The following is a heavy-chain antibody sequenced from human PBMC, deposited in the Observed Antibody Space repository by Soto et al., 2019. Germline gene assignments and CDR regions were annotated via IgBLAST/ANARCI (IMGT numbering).Heavy chain of an antibody. CDR3: AGDIVVVVADFYAFDI. V-gene: IGHV1-18*01. CDR1: GYTFTSYG. Sequence: QVQLVQSGAEVKKPGASVKVSCKASGYTFTSYGISWVRQAPGQGLEWMGWISAYNGYTNYAQKLQGRVTMTTVTPTSSAYMELRSLISDDTAVYYCAGDIVVVVADFYAFDIWGEGTMVIVSS. J-gene: IGHJ3*02. CDR2: ISAYNGYT. D-gene: IGHD2-15*01.